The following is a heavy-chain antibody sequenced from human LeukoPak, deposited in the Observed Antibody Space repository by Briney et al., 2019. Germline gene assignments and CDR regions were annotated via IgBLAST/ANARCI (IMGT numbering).Heavy chain of an antibody. CDR2: IVSDGSGT. D-gene: IGHD6-6*01. J-gene: IGHJ4*02. V-gene: IGHV3-74*01. Sequence: PGGSLRLSCAASGFTFSSYWMVWVRQTPEKGLVWVSHIVSDGSGTSYADSVKGRFTISRDNAKDTLYLQMDSLRTEDTAVYYCARAAYNSSPDYWGQGTLATVSS. CDR3: ARAAYNSSPDY. CDR1: GFTFSSYW.